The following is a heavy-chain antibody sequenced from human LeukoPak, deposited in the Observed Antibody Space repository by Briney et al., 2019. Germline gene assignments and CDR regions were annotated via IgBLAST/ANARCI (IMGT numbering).Heavy chain of an antibody. CDR2: IYSNGNT. V-gene: IGHV4-39*07. CDR1: GGSISSSGHY. D-gene: IGHD4-17*01. J-gene: IGHJ4*02. Sequence: SSETLSLTCSVSGGSISSSGHYWGWIRQSPEKGLEWIGSIYSNGNTYYNPSVKSRVTISVDTSKNQFSLKLTSMTAAETAVYYCTRSATVTTGYFDYWGQGALVTVSS. CDR3: TRSATVTTGYFDY.